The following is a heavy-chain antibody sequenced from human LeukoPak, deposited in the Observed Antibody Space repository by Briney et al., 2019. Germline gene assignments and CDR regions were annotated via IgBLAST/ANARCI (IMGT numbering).Heavy chain of an antibody. CDR1: AGSISSYY. D-gene: IGHD3-16*01. V-gene: IGHV4-59*01. CDR3: ARVDEGGYYYYGMDV. CDR2: IYSSGST. J-gene: IGHJ6*02. Sequence: SETLSLTCTVSAGSISSYYWSWIRQPPGKGLEWIGYIYSSGSTNYNPSLKSRVTISVDTSKNQFSLKLSSVTAADTAVYYCARVDEGGYYYYGMDVWGQGTMVTVSS.